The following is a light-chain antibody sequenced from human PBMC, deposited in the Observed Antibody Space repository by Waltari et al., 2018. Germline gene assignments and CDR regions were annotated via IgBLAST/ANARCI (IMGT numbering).Light chain of an antibody. V-gene: IGLV1-51*02. CDR1: SSNIGNNY. Sequence: QSVLTQPPSVSAAPGQRVTISSSGGSSNIGNNYVYCYRQLPGTAPTLLIYENSERPSGFPGRFSGSKSGTSATLDITGLQAGDEADYYCGTWDSSLSGAVFGGGTHLTVL. CDR3: GTWDSSLSGAV. J-gene: IGLJ7*01. CDR2: ENS.